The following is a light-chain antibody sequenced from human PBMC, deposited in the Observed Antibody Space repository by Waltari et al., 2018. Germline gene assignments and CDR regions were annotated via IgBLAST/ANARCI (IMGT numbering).Light chain of an antibody. J-gene: IGKJ4*01. CDR3: QHYSRYPPT. V-gene: IGKV1-5*03. CDR2: KAS. Sequence: DIEMTQSPSTLSASVGDRVTITCRASQSISNWLAWYQQKPGKAPKLLIYKASSLQTDVPSRFSGSGSGTEFTLTVSSLQPDDFATFYCQHYSRYPPTFGGGTKVEIK. CDR1: QSISNW.